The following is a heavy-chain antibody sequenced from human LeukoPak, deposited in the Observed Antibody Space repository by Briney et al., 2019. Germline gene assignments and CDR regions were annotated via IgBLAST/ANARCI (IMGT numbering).Heavy chain of an antibody. D-gene: IGHD3-22*01. Sequence: SETLSLTCTVSGDSISSSSYYWGWIRQPPGRGLEWIGTIYYSGSTYYNPSLKSRVTISVDTSKNQFSLNLISVAAADTAVYYCARQWVSDCYDNSGYYAIDYWGQGTLVTVSS. CDR2: IYYSGST. CDR3: ARQWVSDCYDNSGYYAIDY. V-gene: IGHV4-39*01. J-gene: IGHJ4*02. CDR1: GDSISSSSYY.